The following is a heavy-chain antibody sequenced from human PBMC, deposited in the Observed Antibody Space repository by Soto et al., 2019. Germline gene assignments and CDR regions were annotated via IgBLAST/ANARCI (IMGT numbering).Heavy chain of an antibody. CDR2: IYHSRST. D-gene: IGHD4-17*01. CDR3: ARAGDSALTGTFDV. J-gene: IGHJ3*01. CDR1: GGSITSNNW. Sequence: SETLSLTCAVSGGSITSNNWWSWVRQPPGKGLEWIGEIYHSRSTNYNPSLKSRVIMSVDKSKNQFSLNLYSVTAADTALYYCARAGDSALTGTFDVWGRGTMVTVSS. V-gene: IGHV4-4*02.